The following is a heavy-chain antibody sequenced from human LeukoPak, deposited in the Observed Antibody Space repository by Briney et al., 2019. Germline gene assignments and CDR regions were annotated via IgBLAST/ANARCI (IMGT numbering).Heavy chain of an antibody. CDR3: ARALRRYSGYVYYYYGMDV. J-gene: IGHJ6*02. CDR1: GGSFSGYY. D-gene: IGHD5-12*01. CDR2: INHSGST. Sequence: SVTLSLTCAVYGGSFSGYYWSWIRQAPGKGLEWIGEINHSGSTNYNPSLKSRVTISVDTSKNQFSLKLSSVTAADTAVYYCARALRRYSGYVYYYYGMDVWGQGTLVTVSS. V-gene: IGHV4-34*01.